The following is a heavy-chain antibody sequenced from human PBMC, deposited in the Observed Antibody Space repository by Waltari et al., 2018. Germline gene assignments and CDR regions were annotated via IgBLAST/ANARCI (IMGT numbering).Heavy chain of an antibody. CDR3: ARDGVAVADDAFDI. Sequence: QVQLQESGPGLVTPSETLSLTCAVSGYSISSGYYWGWIRQPPGKGLEWIGSIYHSGSTYYNPSLKSRVTISVDTSKNQFSLKLSSVTAADTAVYYCARDGVAVADDAFDIWGQGTMVTVSS. D-gene: IGHD6-19*01. CDR2: IYHSGST. J-gene: IGHJ3*02. CDR1: GYSISSGYY. V-gene: IGHV4-38-2*02.